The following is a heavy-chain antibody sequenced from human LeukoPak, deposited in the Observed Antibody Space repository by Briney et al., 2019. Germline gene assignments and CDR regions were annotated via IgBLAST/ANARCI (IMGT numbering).Heavy chain of an antibody. J-gene: IGHJ4*02. D-gene: IGHD3-16*01. CDR1: GFSFSSYA. Sequence: GGSLRLSCAASGFSFSSYAMTWARQAPVKGLEWVSAISGDGTRTYYADSVKGRFTISRDNSKNTLYLEMSSLRVEDTAIYYCAKWPEGAMDYFNYWGQGTLVTVSS. V-gene: IGHV3-23*01. CDR3: AKWPEGAMDYFNY. CDR2: ISGDGTRT.